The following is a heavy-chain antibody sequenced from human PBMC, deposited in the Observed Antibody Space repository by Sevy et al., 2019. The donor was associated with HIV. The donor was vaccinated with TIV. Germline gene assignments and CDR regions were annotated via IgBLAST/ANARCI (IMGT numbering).Heavy chain of an antibody. J-gene: IGHJ5*01. CDR2: ISGRSTYT. V-gene: IGHV3-11*06. CDR1: GFIFSDFY. D-gene: IGHD3-10*01. Sequence: GGSLRLSCEVSGFIFSDFYMSWIRQAPGKGLEWISFISGRSTYTNYTNSVKGRFTISRDNAKNSLYLQMDSLRVEDTAVYYCAREIREFLSPTSFDLWGQGTLVTVSS. CDR3: AREIREFLSPTSFDL.